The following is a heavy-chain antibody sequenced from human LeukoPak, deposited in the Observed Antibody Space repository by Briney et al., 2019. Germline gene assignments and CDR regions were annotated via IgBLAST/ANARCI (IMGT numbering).Heavy chain of an antibody. J-gene: IGHJ5*02. CDR1: GYSFTSYW. CDR3: ARGYCSSTSCSHIENWFDP. D-gene: IGHD2-2*01. Sequence: GESLKISCKGSGYSFTSYWIGWVRQMPGKGLEWMGIIYPGDSDTRYSPSFQGQVTISADKSISTAYLQWSSLKASDTAMYYCARGYCSSTSCSHIENWFDPWGQGTLVTVSS. CDR2: IYPGDSDT. V-gene: IGHV5-51*01.